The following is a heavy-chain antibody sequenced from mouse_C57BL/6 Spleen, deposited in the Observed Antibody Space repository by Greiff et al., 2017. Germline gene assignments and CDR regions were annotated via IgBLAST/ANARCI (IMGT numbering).Heavy chain of an antibody. J-gene: IGHJ4*01. D-gene: IGHD1-1*01. CDR3: TTFITTVVATPYAMDY. V-gene: IGHV14-4*01. CDR1: GFNIKDDY. Sequence: EVQLQQSGAELVRPGASVKLSCTASGFNIKDDYMHWVKQRPEQGLEWIGWIDPENGDTEYASKFQGKATITADTSSNTAYLQLSSLTSEDTAVYYCTTFITTVVATPYAMDYWGQGTSVTVSS. CDR2: IDPENGDT.